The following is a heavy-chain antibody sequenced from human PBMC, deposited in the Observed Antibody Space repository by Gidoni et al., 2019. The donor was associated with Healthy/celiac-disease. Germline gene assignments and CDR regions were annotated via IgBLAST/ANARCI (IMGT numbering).Heavy chain of an antibody. CDR3: ARDRAGLDY. CDR1: EFTFSSYG. J-gene: IGHJ4*02. D-gene: IGHD6-19*01. Sequence: QVQLVESGGGVVQPGWSLRLSCAASEFTFSSYGMHWVRQAPGKGLEWVAVIWYDGSNKYYADSVKGRFTISRDNSKNTLYLQMNSLRAEDTAVYYCARDRAGLDYWGQGTLVTVSS. V-gene: IGHV3-33*01. CDR2: IWYDGSNK.